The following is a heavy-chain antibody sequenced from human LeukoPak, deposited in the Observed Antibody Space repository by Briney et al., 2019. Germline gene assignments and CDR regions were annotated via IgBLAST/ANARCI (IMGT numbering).Heavy chain of an antibody. J-gene: IGHJ4*02. CDR1: GFTFSSYG. Sequence: PGGSLRLSCAASGFTFSSYGMHWVRQAPGKGLEWVAVIWYDGSNKYYADSVKGRFTISRDNSKNTLYLQMNSLRAEDTAVYYCARDRGSSGYYYAYWGQGTLVTVSS. CDR3: ARDRGSSGYYYAY. V-gene: IGHV3-33*01. D-gene: IGHD3-22*01. CDR2: IWYDGSNK.